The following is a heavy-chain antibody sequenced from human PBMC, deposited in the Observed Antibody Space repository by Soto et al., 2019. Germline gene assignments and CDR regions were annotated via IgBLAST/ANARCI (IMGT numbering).Heavy chain of an antibody. CDR3: ARGRFLEWLLSGWFDP. Sequence: SETLSLTCAVSGGSISSGGYSWSWIRQPPGKGLEWIGYIFYSGSTYYNPSLKSRVTISVDTSKNQFSLKLTSVTAADTAVYYCARGRFLEWLLSGWFDPWGQGTLVTVSS. D-gene: IGHD3-3*01. V-gene: IGHV4-30-2*05. CDR2: IFYSGST. CDR1: GGSISSGGYS. J-gene: IGHJ5*02.